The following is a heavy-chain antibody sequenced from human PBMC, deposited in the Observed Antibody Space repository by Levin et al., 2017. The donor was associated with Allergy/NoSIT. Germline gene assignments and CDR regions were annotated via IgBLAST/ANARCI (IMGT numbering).Heavy chain of an antibody. CDR2: ISYDGSNK. Sequence: GGSLRLSCAASGFTFSSYAMHWVRQAPGKGLEWVAVISYDGSNKYYADSVKGRFTISRDNSKNTLYLQMNSLRAEDTAVYYCARDGGVEAAAAPFDYWGQGTLVTVSS. J-gene: IGHJ4*02. D-gene: IGHD6-13*01. V-gene: IGHV3-30-3*01. CDR3: ARDGGVEAAAAPFDY. CDR1: GFTFSSYA.